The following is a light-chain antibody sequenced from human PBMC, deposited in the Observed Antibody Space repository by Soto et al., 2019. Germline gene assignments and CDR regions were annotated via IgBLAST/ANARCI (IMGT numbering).Light chain of an antibody. CDR1: QDIRNY. CDR2: DAS. J-gene: IGKJ4*01. V-gene: IGKV1-33*01. Sequence: DIQMTQSPSSLSASVGDRVTITCQASQDIRNYLNWYQQKPGKAPNLLIYDASNLRAGVPSRFRGSGSGTEFTFPISSLQPEDIATYYCQHYDHLPPLSFGGGTKVEIK. CDR3: QHYDHLPPLS.